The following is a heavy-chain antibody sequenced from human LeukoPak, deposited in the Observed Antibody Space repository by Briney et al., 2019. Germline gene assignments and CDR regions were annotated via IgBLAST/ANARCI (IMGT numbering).Heavy chain of an antibody. J-gene: IGHJ4*02. CDR3: ARDFMVRGVTTPDY. D-gene: IGHD3-10*01. CDR2: MNPNSGGT. CDR1: GYTFVGNY. V-gene: IGHV1-2*02. Sequence: EASVKVSCKASGYTFVGNYMHWVRQAPGQGLEWMGWMNPNSGGTYSAQKFQGRVTMTRDMSISTAYMELSRLRYDDTAVYYCARDFMVRGVTTPDYWGRGTLVTVSS.